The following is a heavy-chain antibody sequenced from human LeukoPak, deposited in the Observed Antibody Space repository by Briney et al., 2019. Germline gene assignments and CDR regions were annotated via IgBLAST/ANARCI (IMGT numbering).Heavy chain of an antibody. CDR2: ISAYNGNT. V-gene: IGHV1-18*01. J-gene: IGHJ4*02. Sequence: ASVKVSCKGSVYTFTIYGISWVCQPPGHGLEWMGWISAYNGNTNYAQKLQGRVTMTTDTSTSTAYMELRSLRSDDTAVYYCASTLRFWEWLRYWSQGTLVTVSS. CDR1: VYTFTIYG. CDR3: ASTLRFWEWLRY. D-gene: IGHD3-3*01.